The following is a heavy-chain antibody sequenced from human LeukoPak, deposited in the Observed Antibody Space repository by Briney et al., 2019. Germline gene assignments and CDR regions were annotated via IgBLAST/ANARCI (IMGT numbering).Heavy chain of an antibody. D-gene: IGHD6-19*01. Sequence: GASVKVSCKASGYTFTGYYMHWLRQAPGQGLEWMGWINPNSGGTNYAQKFQGWVTMTRDTSISTAYMELSRLRSDDTAVYYCARDQYSSGWYLRATPYYYGMDVWGQGTTVTVSS. V-gene: IGHV1-2*04. J-gene: IGHJ6*02. CDR1: GYTFTGYY. CDR2: INPNSGGT. CDR3: ARDQYSSGWYLRATPYYYGMDV.